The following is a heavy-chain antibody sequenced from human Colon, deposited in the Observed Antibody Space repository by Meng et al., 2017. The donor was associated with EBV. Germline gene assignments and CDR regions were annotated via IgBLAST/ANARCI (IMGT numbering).Heavy chain of an antibody. D-gene: IGHD3-10*01. V-gene: IGHV4-39*01. Sequence: QLAGAGPGCVTPSETLSLTCTVSGGSISSIGYCRHGVRQPPGKGLEWIGAIYHSGSTSYNPSLQSRVTMFVDTSKNQFSLMLTSVTATDTAVYYCARRRGGSGRDCWGQGTLVTVSS. CDR2: IYHSGST. J-gene: IGHJ4*02. CDR3: ARRRGGSGRDC. CDR1: GGSISSIGYC.